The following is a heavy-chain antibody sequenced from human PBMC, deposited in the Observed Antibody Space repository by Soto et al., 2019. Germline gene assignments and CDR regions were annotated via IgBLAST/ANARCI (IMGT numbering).Heavy chain of an antibody. Sequence: GGSLRLSCAASGFTFSSYAMSWVRQAPGKGLEWVSAISGSGGSTYYADSVKGRFTISRDNSKNTLNLQMNSLRAEDTAVYYCEKAISSYDFDYWGQGTLVTVSS. J-gene: IGHJ4*02. CDR1: GFTFSSYA. CDR3: EKAISSYDFDY. V-gene: IGHV3-23*01. CDR2: ISGSGGST. D-gene: IGHD5-18*01.